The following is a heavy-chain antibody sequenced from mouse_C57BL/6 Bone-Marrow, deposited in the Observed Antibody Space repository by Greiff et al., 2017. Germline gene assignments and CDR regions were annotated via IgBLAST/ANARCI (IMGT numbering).Heavy chain of an antibody. CDR3: ARHSRWLLPLDFDG. V-gene: IGHV5-6*01. Sequence: EVQLVESGGDLVKPGGSLKLSCAASGFTFSSYGLSWVRQTPDKRLEWVATISSGGSYTYYPDSVKGRFTISSDNAKNTLYLQMSSLKSEDTAMYYCARHSRWLLPLDFDGWGTGTTVTVCS. D-gene: IGHD2-3*01. J-gene: IGHJ1*03. CDR2: ISSGGSYT. CDR1: GFTFSSYG.